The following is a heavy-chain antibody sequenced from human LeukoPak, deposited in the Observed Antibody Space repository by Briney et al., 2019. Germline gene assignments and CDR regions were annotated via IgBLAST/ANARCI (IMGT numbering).Heavy chain of an antibody. D-gene: IGHD3-22*01. CDR2: IYYSGST. V-gene: IGHV4-61*08. CDR3: ARGSYDSSGYYYVFDY. CDR1: GGSISSGDYY. Sequence: PSETLSLTCTVSGGSISSGDYYWSWIRQPPGKGLEWIGYIYYSGSTNYNPSLKSRVTISVDTSKNQFSLKLSSVTAADTAVYYCARGSYDSSGYYYVFDYWGQGTLVTVSS. J-gene: IGHJ4*02.